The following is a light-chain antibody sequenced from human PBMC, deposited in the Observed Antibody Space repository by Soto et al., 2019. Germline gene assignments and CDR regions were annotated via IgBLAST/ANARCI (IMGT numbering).Light chain of an antibody. CDR3: QQYNKWPLT. CDR1: QGVGSN. V-gene: IGKV3-15*01. J-gene: IGKJ1*01. Sequence: EVVMTQSPATLSVSPGDGAALSCRASQGVGSNLAWYQQKPGQAPRLLVYGASTRASGVPARFSGSGSGTEFTLTISSLGSEDFAVYYCQQYNKWPLTFGQVTKVEIK. CDR2: GAS.